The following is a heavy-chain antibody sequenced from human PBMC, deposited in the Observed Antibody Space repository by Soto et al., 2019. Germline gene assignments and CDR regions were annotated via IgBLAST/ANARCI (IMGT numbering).Heavy chain of an antibody. D-gene: IGHD3-10*01. Sequence: QVQLVQSGAEVKKPGASVKVSCKASGYTFTSYDINWVRQATGQGLEWMGWMNPNSGNTGYAQKFQGRVTMTRNTSISTAYMELSSLRAEDTAVYYCARDGTTMVRGVTTFDYWGQGTLVTVSS. J-gene: IGHJ4*02. CDR3: ARDGTTMVRGVTTFDY. CDR2: MNPNSGNT. CDR1: GYTFTSYD. V-gene: IGHV1-8*01.